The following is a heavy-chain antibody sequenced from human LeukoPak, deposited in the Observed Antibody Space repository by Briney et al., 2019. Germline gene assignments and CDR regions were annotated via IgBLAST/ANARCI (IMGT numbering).Heavy chain of an antibody. CDR3: AREYYDFWSGYYTFAY. Sequence: GRSLRLSCAASGFTFSSYAMHWVRQAPGKGLEWVSSISSSSSYIYYADSVKGRFTISRDNAKNSLYLQMNSLRAEDTAVYYCAREYYDFWSGYYTFAYWGQGTLVTVSS. J-gene: IGHJ4*02. V-gene: IGHV3-21*01. CDR1: GFTFSSYA. CDR2: ISSSSSYI. D-gene: IGHD3-3*01.